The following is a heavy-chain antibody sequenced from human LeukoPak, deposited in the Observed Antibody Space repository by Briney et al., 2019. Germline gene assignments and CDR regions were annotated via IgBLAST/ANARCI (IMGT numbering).Heavy chain of an antibody. CDR3: AREVGICSGGSCYFRFDY. Sequence: GGSLRLSCAASGFTFSDYYMSWIRQAPGKGLEWVSYISSRGRTIYYADSVKGRFTISRDNAKNSVYLQMNSLRAEDTAVYYCAREVGICSGGSCYFRFDYWGQGTLVTVSS. V-gene: IGHV3-11*04. J-gene: IGHJ4*02. D-gene: IGHD2-15*01. CDR1: GFTFSDYY. CDR2: ISSRGRTI.